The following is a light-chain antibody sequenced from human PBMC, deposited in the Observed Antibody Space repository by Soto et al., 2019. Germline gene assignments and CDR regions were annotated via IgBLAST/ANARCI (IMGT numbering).Light chain of an antibody. J-gene: IGLJ3*02. V-gene: IGLV1-40*01. Sequence: QSVLTQPPSVSGAPGQRVTISCTGSSSNIGAWPVRWFQQLPGTAPKLFIYDNSRRPSGVPDRFSGSKSDTSASLAITGLQAEDEADYYCQSYDNRLSAWVFGGGTKLTVL. CDR1: SSNIGAWP. CDR2: DNS. CDR3: QSYDNRLSAWV.